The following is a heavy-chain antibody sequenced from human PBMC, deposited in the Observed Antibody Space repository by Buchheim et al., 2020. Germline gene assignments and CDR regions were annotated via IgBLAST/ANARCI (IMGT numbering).Heavy chain of an antibody. V-gene: IGHV3-11*01. CDR3: AREPFDPTYHFYGLDV. CDR1: GLTFSNYY. J-gene: IGHJ6*02. CDR2: ISSRGDTV. Sequence: QVQLVESGGGLVKPGGSLRLSCAASGLTFSNYYMSWIRQAPGKGLEWVSFISSRGDTVYYADSVKGRFISSRDNTKNSWYLHMSSLRAEDTAVYYCAREPFDPTYHFYGLDVWGQGTT.